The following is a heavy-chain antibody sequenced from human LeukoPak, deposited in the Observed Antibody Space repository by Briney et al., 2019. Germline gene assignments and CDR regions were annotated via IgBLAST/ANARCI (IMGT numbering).Heavy chain of an antibody. CDR3: ASSIAAAGAYNWFDP. D-gene: IGHD6-13*01. Sequence: SETLSLICTVSGGSISDYYWSWIRQPPGKGLEWIGYIYNSGRTNYNPSLKSRVTISVDTSKNQFSLKLSSVTAADTAVYYCASSIAAAGAYNWFDPWGQGTLVTVSS. V-gene: IGHV4-59*01. CDR2: IYNSGRT. CDR1: GGSISDYY. J-gene: IGHJ5*02.